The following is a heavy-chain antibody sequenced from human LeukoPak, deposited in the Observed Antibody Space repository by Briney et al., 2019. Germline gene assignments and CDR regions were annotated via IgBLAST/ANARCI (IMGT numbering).Heavy chain of an antibody. CDR1: GYTFTSYD. D-gene: IGHD3-3*01. J-gene: IGHJ3*02. CDR2: INPNSGGT. Sequence: ASVKVSCKASGYTFTSYDINWVRQAPGQGLEWMGWINPNSGGTNYAQKFQGRVTMTRDTSISTAYMELSRLRSDDTAVYYCARTYYDFWSGYSYDAFDIWGQGTMVTVSS. CDR3: ARTYYDFWSGYSYDAFDI. V-gene: IGHV1-2*02.